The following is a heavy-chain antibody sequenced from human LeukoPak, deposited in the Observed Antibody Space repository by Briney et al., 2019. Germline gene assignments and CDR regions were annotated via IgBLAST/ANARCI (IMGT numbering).Heavy chain of an antibody. CDR3: ARVKFFGVVTNALDI. Sequence: GASVKVSCKASGYTFTGYYMHWVRQAPGQGLEWMGWINPNSGGTNYAQKFQGRVTMTRDTSISTAYMELSRLRSDDTAIYFCARVKFFGVVTNALDIWGRGTMVTVSS. D-gene: IGHD3-3*01. J-gene: IGHJ3*02. V-gene: IGHV1-2*02. CDR1: GYTFTGYY. CDR2: INPNSGGT.